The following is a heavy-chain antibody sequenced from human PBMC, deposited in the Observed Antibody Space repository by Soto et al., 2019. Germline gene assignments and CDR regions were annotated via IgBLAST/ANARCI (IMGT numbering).Heavy chain of an antibody. CDR1: GGSISSSNW. Sequence: PSETLSLTCAVSGGSISSSNWWSWVRQPPGKGPEWIGEIYHSGSTNYNPSLKSRVTISVDKSKNQFSLKLNSVTAADTAVYYCARVSGSYYYGMDVWGQGTTVTSP. CDR2: IYHSGST. V-gene: IGHV4-4*02. CDR3: ARVSGSYYYGMDV. J-gene: IGHJ6*02.